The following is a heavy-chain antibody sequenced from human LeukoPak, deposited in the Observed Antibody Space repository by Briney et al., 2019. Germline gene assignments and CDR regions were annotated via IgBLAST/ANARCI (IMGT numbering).Heavy chain of an antibody. CDR2: ISSDGGST. CDR3: VKAIVGATFDY. V-gene: IGHV3-64D*09. D-gene: IGHD1-26*01. Sequence: PGGSLRLSCSASGFTFSSYAIHWVRQAPGKGLEYVSSISSDGGSTYHADSVKGRFTISRDNSMNTLYLQMSSLRAEDTAVYYCVKAIVGATFDYWGQGTLVTVSS. CDR1: GFTFSSYA. J-gene: IGHJ4*02.